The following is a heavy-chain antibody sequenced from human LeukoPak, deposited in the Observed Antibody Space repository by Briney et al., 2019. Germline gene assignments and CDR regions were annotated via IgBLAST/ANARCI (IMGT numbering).Heavy chain of an antibody. CDR3: AKEPNYGPKPFGYFDY. V-gene: IGHV3-23*01. CDR1: GFTFSSYA. D-gene: IGHD4-17*01. CDR2: ISGSGGST. J-gene: IGHJ4*02. Sequence: GGSLRLSCAASGFTFSSYAMSWVRQAPGKGLEWVSAISGSGGSTYYADSVKGRFTISRDNSKNTLYLQMNSLRAEDTAVYYCAKEPNYGPKPFGYFDYWGQGTLVTVSS.